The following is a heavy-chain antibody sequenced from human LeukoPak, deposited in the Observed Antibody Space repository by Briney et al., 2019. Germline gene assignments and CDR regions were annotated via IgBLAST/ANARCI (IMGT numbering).Heavy chain of an antibody. V-gene: IGHV3-74*01. CDR2: INSDGSST. D-gene: IGHD6-19*01. CDR1: GFPFTTYW. J-gene: IGHJ4*02. Sequence: GGSLRLSCAASGFPFTTYWMHWVRQAPGKGLVWVSGINSDGSSTTYADSVKGRFTISRDNAKNTLYLQMNSLRAEDTAVYYCARSSGWYDYWGQGTLVTVSS. CDR3: ARSSGWYDY.